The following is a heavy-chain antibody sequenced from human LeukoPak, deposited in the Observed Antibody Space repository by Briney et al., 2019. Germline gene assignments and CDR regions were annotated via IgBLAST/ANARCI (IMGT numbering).Heavy chain of an antibody. D-gene: IGHD3-22*01. J-gene: IGHJ4*02. V-gene: IGHV4-39*01. CDR3: ARYYYDSSGYYSDDY. Sequence: PSETLSLTCTVSGGSISSSSYYWGWIRQPPGKGLEWIGSIYYSGSTYYNPSLKSRATISVDTSKNQFSLKLSSVTAADTAVYYCARYYYDSSGYYSDDYWGQGTLVTVSS. CDR2: IYYSGST. CDR1: GGSISSSSYY.